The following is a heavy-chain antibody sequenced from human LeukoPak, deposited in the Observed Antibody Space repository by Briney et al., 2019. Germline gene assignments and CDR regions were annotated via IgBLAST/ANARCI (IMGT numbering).Heavy chain of an antibody. CDR3: ARDHNYHDSGRGFDP. Sequence: GGSLRLSCAASGFTFSSYSVDWVRRAPGKGLEWVSSISGSSSYIDYADSVKGRFTISRDNAKNSLYLQMSSLRAEDTAVYYCARDHNYHDSGRGFDPWGQGTLVTVSS. J-gene: IGHJ5*02. D-gene: IGHD3-10*01. CDR1: GFTFSSYS. V-gene: IGHV3-21*01. CDR2: ISGSSSYI.